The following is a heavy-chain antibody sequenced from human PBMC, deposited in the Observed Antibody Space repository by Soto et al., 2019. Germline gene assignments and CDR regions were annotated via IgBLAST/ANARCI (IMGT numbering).Heavy chain of an antibody. CDR3: ARDDDTTNHYGMLT. CDR2: IWHDGSKE. V-gene: IGHV3-33*01. CDR1: GFSFTRYG. Sequence: QVQLVESGGGVVQPGTSLRLSCAASGFSFTRYGFHWVRQAPGKGLEWVAAIWHDGSKEYYVESVKGRFTVSRDNSKSTVYLQMNSLRAEDTAVYYCARDDDTTNHYGMLTWGQGSQVTVSS. D-gene: IGHD2-8*01. J-gene: IGHJ4*02.